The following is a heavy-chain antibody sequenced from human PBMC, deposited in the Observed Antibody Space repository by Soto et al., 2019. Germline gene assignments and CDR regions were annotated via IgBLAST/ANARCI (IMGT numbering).Heavy chain of an antibody. CDR3: ARDGGNYDFWSGYYTGLDY. Sequence: GSLRLSCAASGFTFSSYWMSWVRQAPGKGLEWVANIKQDGSEKYYVDSVKGRFTISRDNAKNSLYLQMNSLRAEDTAVYYCARDGGNYDFWSGYYTGLDYWGQGTLVTVSS. J-gene: IGHJ4*02. V-gene: IGHV3-7*01. CDR1: GFTFSSYW. CDR2: IKQDGSEK. D-gene: IGHD3-3*01.